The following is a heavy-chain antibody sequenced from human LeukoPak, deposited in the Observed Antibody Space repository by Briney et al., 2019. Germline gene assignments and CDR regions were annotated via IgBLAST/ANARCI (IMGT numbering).Heavy chain of an antibody. CDR1: GFPFSSYA. CDR3: VRGYSFGPYGMDV. D-gene: IGHD2-15*01. V-gene: IGHV3-64D*09. Sequence: TGGSLRLSCSASGFPFSSYAMHWVRQAPRKGLEYVSAISDSGGSTYYADSVKGRFTISRDNSKNTLYLQMSSLRAEDTAVYFCVRGYSFGPYGMDVWGQGTTVTVSS. J-gene: IGHJ6*02. CDR2: ISDSGGST.